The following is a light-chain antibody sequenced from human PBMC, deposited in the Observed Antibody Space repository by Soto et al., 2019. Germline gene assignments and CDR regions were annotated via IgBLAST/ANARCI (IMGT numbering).Light chain of an antibody. Sequence: TLSLSPGERATLSCRASQSVSSSYLAWYQQKPGQAPRLLIYGASNRATGIPARFSGSGSGTDFTLTISSLEPEDFAVYYCQQRSNWPSFGQGTRLEIK. CDR3: QQRSNWPS. J-gene: IGKJ5*01. CDR1: QSVSSSY. CDR2: GAS. V-gene: IGKV3D-20*02.